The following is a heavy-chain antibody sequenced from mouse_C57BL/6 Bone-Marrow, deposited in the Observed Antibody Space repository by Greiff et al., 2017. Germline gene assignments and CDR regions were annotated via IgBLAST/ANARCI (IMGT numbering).Heavy chain of an antibody. CDR3: ARSGGPDALFAY. Sequence: VQLQQSRAELARPGASVKLSCKASGYTFTSYGISWVKQRTGQGLEWIGVIYPRSGNTYYNEKFKGKATLTADKSSSTAYMELRSLTSEDSAVYFCARSGGPDALFAYWGQGTLVTVSA. J-gene: IGHJ3*01. D-gene: IGHD2-3*01. V-gene: IGHV1-81*01. CDR2: IYPRSGNT. CDR1: GYTFTSYG.